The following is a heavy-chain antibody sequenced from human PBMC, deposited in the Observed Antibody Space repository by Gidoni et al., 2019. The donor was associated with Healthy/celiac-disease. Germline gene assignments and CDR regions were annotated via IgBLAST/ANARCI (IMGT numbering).Heavy chain of an antibody. CDR2: INHSGST. V-gene: IGHV4-34*01. D-gene: IGHD6-13*01. Sequence: QVQLQQWGAGLLKPSETLSLTGAVYGGSFSGYYWSWIRQPPGKGLEWIGEINHSGSTNYNPSLKSRVTLSVDTSKNQFSLQLSSVPAADTAVYYCARTYSSSFTLGYWGQGTLVTVSS. CDR1: GGSFSGYY. CDR3: ARTYSSSFTLGY. J-gene: IGHJ4*02.